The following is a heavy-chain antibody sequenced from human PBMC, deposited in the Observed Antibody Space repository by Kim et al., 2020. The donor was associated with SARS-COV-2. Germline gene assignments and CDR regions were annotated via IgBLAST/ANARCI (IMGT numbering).Heavy chain of an antibody. Sequence: GGSLRLSCAASGFTFSNYAMNWVRQAPGKGLEWVSSISGNSGSTYYADSVKGRFTISRDNPKNTLYLQMNSLRAEDTAVYYCAKSRAGGYYGSGTYGVRDFWGQGTRVTVSS. V-gene: IGHV3-23*01. CDR1: GFTFSNYA. CDR2: ISGNSGST. J-gene: IGHJ4*02. CDR3: AKSRAGGYYGSGTYGVRDF. D-gene: IGHD3-10*01.